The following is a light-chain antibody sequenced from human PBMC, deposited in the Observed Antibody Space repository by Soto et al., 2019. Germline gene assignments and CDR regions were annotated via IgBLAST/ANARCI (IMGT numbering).Light chain of an antibody. CDR1: SSDVGGYNS. CDR2: DVS. J-gene: IGLJ2*01. CDR3: CSYAGSYNVV. V-gene: IGLV2-11*01. Sequence: QSALTQPRSVSGSPGQSVTISCTGTSSDVGGYNSVSWYQQHPGKAPKVMIYDVSKRPSGVPDRFSGSKSGNTASLTISGLQAEDEADYYCCSYAGSYNVVLGGGTKLIVL.